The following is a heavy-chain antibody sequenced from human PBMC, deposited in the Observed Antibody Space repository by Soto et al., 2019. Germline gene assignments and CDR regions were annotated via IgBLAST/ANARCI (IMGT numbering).Heavy chain of an antibody. Sequence: QLQLQESGPGLVKPSETLSLTCTVSGDSISSSSYYWGWIRQPPGKGLEWIGSIYFSGSIYYNPSLKSRVTISVDTSKTQFSLKLSSVTAADTAVYYCARQLGYCSGSSCYLYYFDYWGQGTLVTVSS. CDR3: ARQLGYCSGSSCYLYYFDY. V-gene: IGHV4-39*01. D-gene: IGHD2-15*01. J-gene: IGHJ4*02. CDR2: IYFSGSI. CDR1: GDSISSSSYY.